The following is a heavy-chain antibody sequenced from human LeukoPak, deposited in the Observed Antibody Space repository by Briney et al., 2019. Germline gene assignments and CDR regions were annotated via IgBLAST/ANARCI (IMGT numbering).Heavy chain of an antibody. D-gene: IGHD3-10*01. J-gene: IGHJ4*02. CDR3: ARGYTGFGELLAY. CDR2: IIPILDIA. V-gene: IGHV1-69*04. Sequence: SVKVSCKASGGTFSSYAISWVRQAPGQGLEWMGRIIPILDIANYAQNFQGRVTITADKSTSTAYMELSSLRSEDTAVYYCARGYTGFGELLAYWGQETLVTVSS. CDR1: GGTFSSYA.